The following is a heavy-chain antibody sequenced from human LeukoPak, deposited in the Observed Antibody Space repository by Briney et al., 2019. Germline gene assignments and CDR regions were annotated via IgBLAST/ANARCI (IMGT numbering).Heavy chain of an antibody. J-gene: IGHJ4*02. CDR2: IYRSGST. CDR3: ARATIAAAGRGFDY. CDR1: GGSMSSYY. D-gene: IGHD6-13*01. Sequence: SETLPLTCTVSGGSMSSYYWSWIRQPPGKGLEWIGYIYRSGSTYYNPSLKSRVTVSIDRSKNQFSLKLSSVTAADTAVYYCARATIAAAGRGFDYWGQGTLVTVSS. V-gene: IGHV4-59*12.